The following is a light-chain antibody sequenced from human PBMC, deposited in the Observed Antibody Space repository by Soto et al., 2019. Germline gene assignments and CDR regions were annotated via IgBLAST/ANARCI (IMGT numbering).Light chain of an antibody. CDR1: QSVSSSY. V-gene: IGKV3-20*01. CDR3: QQYGSSLGWT. Sequence: EIVLTQSPGTLSLSPGERATLSCRPSQSVSSSYLAWYQQKPGQAPRLLIYGASSRTTGIPDRFSGSGSGPDFTLTITRLEPEDFAVYYCQQYGSSLGWTFGQGTKLEIK. J-gene: IGKJ2*02. CDR2: GAS.